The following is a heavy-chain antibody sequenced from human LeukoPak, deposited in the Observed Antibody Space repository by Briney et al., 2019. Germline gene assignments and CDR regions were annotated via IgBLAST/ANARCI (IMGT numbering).Heavy chain of an antibody. D-gene: IGHD3-10*01. J-gene: IGHJ4*02. CDR3: ARDTYGGFDY. CDR1: GFTFSSYW. Sequence: GGSLRLSCAASGFTFSSYWMGWVRQVPGKGLEWVASINQDGSEKYYVDSVKGRFTISRDNAKNSLYLQMNSLRAEDTAVYYCARDTYGGFDYWGQGTLVTVSS. CDR2: INQDGSEK. V-gene: IGHV3-7*03.